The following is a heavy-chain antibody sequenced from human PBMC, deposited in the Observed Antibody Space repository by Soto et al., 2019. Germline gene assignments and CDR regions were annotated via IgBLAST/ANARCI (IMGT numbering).Heavy chain of an antibody. D-gene: IGHD2-15*01. J-gene: IGHJ4*02. Sequence: QVQLVESGGGVVQPGRSLRLSCAASGFTFSSYGMHWVRQAPGKGLEWVAVIWYDGSNKYYADSVKGRFTISRDNSKNTLYLQRNSLRAEETAVYYCARMGLGYCSGGSCRKEYYFDCWGQGSLVTVSS. CDR3: ARMGLGYCSGGSCRKEYYFDC. CDR1: GFTFSSYG. V-gene: IGHV3-33*01. CDR2: IWYDGSNK.